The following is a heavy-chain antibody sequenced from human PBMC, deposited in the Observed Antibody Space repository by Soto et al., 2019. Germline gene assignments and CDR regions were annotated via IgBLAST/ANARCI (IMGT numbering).Heavy chain of an antibody. Sequence: GGSLRLSCTASGFTFSSYVMRWVRQAPGKGLEWVSSISEGGTTFYADSVKGRFTVSRDNFKNTLYLQMNSLRAEDTAVYFCAKGGLNVNYYFDFWGQGTLVTVSS. CDR1: GFTFSSYV. CDR2: ISEGGTT. CDR3: AKGGLNVNYYFDF. J-gene: IGHJ4*02. D-gene: IGHD1-7*01. V-gene: IGHV3-23*01.